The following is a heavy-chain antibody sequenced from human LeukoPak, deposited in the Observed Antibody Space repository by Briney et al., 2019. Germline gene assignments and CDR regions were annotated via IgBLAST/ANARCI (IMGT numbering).Heavy chain of an antibody. CDR3: ARGTSRIAATAPYDY. V-gene: IGHV1-18*01. J-gene: IGHJ4*02. CDR2: ISAYNGNT. CDR1: GYTFTSYG. Sequence: ASVKVSCKASGYTFTSYGISWVRQAPGQGLEWMGWISAYNGNTNYAQKLKGRVTMTTDTSTSTAYMELRSLRSDDTAVYYCARGTSRIAATAPYDYWGQGTLVTVSS. D-gene: IGHD6-13*01.